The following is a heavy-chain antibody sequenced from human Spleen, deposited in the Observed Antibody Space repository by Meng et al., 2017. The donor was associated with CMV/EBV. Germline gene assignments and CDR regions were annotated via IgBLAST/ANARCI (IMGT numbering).Heavy chain of an antibody. Sequence: QVQLVQSGAEVKKPGASVKVSCKASGYTFTGYYMHWVRQAPGQGLEWMGWINPNSGGTNYAQKLQGRVTMTTDTSTSAAYMELRSLRSDDTAVYYCARGEQQLVPPDYWGQGTLVTVSS. V-gene: IGHV1-2*02. J-gene: IGHJ4*02. CDR3: ARGEQQLVPPDY. CDR1: GYTFTGYY. D-gene: IGHD6-13*01. CDR2: INPNSGGT.